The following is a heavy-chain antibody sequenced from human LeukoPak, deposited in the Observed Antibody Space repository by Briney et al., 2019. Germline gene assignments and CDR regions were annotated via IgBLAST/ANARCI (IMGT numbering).Heavy chain of an antibody. V-gene: IGHV3-23*01. CDR2: IGGSGGST. Sequence: GGSLRLSCAASGFTFSSYAMSWVRQAPGKGLEWVSAIGGSGGSTYYADSVKGRFTISRDNSKNTLYLQMNSLRAEDTAVYYCAKDFLTCSSTSCPLSFDYWGQGTLVTVSS. CDR1: GFTFSSYA. J-gene: IGHJ4*02. D-gene: IGHD2-2*01. CDR3: AKDFLTCSSTSCPLSFDY.